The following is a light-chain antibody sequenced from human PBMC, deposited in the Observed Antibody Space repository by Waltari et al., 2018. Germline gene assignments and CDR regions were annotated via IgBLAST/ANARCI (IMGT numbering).Light chain of an antibody. CDR1: SSAVGDYQH. Sequence: QSALTQPASVSASPGQSTTISRTGTSSAVGDYQHVSCYQHYPGKAPNLMIYEVSNRPSGVSNRFSGSKSGNTASLTISGLQAEDEADYYCSSYSSSSTLVFGTGTKVIVL. J-gene: IGLJ1*01. CDR3: SSYSSSSTLV. V-gene: IGLV2-14*01. CDR2: EVS.